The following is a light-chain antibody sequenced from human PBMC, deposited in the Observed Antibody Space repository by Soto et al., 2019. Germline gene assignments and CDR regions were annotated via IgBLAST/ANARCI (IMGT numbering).Light chain of an antibody. CDR1: QSVAYN. V-gene: IGKV3-15*01. CDR2: GTS. Sequence: EIAMTQSPATLSVSPGDRATLSCRASQSVAYNLAWYQQKPGQAPRLLIYGTSTRATGIPARFDGSGSETEFTLTISSLQSEDSAVYICQQYDKGNTFGQGTKLEIK. CDR3: QQYDKGNT. J-gene: IGKJ2*01.